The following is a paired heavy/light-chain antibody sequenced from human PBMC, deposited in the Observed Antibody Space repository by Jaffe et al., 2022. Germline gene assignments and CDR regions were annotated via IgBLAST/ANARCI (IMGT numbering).Heavy chain of an antibody. J-gene: IGHJ4*02. Sequence: EVHLVQSGAEVKKPGDSLKMSCKGSGYTFTTSWIGWVRQMPGKGLEWMGIIFPADSDTKYSPSFQGQVTISADKSISTAYLQLSSLKASDTAMYYCARRGGGGSFDYWGQGTLVTVSS. CDR1: GYTFTTSW. D-gene: IGHD3-16*01. CDR3: ARRGGGGSFDY. V-gene: IGHV5-51*03. CDR2: IFPADSDT.
Light chain of an antibody. CDR2: GAS. CDR1: QSISSSY. CDR3: QQYGSSPPAHT. V-gene: IGKV3-20*01. Sequence: EIVLTQSPGTLSLSPGERAALSCRASQSISSSYLAWYQQKPGQAPRLLIYGASSRATGIPDRFSGSGSGTDFTLTISRLEPEDFAVYYCQQYGSSPPAHTFGQGTKLEIK. J-gene: IGKJ2*01.